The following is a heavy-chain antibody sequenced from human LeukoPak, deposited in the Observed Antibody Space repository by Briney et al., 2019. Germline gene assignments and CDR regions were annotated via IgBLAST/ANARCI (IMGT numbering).Heavy chain of an antibody. CDR1: GFTFSTNI. D-gene: IGHD5-12*01. J-gene: IGHJ3*02. Sequence: GGSLRLSCEASGFTFSTNIVSWARQAPGKGLQGASAISGSGTTTYYADSVKGRFTISRDDSKNMLYLQMNSLRAEDTATYFCAKGGYIGYNGLFDIWGQGTMVTVSS. CDR2: ISGSGTTT. V-gene: IGHV3-23*01. CDR3: AKGGYIGYNGLFDI.